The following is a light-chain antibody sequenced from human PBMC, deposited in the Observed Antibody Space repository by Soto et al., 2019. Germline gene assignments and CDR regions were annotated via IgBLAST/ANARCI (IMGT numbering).Light chain of an antibody. V-gene: IGKV1-5*01. CDR3: QQYSAYQYT. CDR2: DGS. CDR1: QSIRSW. Sequence: DIQMTQFPSTLSASVGDRVTITCRASQSIRSWLAWYQQKPGKAPKLLIYDGSSLQSGVPSGFSGSGSGTEFTLTINSLQPDDFATYYCQQYSAYQYTFGQGTKVETK. J-gene: IGKJ2*01.